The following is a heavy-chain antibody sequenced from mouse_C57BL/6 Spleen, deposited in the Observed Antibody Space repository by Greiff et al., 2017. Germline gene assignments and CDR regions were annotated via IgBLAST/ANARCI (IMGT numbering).Heavy chain of an antibody. V-gene: IGHV1-80*01. D-gene: IGHD2-2*01. J-gene: IGHJ4*01. CDR3: ASMVTTRGYYAMDY. CDR1: GYAFSSYW. CDR2: IYPGDGDT. Sequence: VKLMESGAELVKPGASVKISCKASGYAFSSYWMNWVKQRPGKGLEWIGQIYPGDGDTNYNGKFKGKATLTADKSSSTAYMQLSSLTSEDSAVYFCASMVTTRGYYAMDYWGQGTSVTVSS.